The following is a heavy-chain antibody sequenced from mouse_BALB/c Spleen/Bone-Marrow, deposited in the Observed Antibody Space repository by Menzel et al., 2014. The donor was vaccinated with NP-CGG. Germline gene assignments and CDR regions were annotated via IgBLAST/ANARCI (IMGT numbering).Heavy chain of an antibody. V-gene: IGHV5-6-3*01. CDR3: ARVYGWYFDV. D-gene: IGHD1-1*01. CDR1: GFTFSSYG. CDR2: INNNGGST. J-gene: IGHJ1*01. Sequence: EVHLVESGGGLVQPGGSLKLSCVASGFTFSSYGMSWVRQTPDKRLELVATINNNGGSTYYPDSVKGQFTISGDNAKNTLYLQMSSLKSEDTAMYYCARVYGWYFDVWGAGTTVTVS.